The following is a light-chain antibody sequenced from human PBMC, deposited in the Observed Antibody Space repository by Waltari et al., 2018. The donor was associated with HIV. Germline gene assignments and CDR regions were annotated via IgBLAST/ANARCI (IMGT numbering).Light chain of an antibody. J-gene: IGKJ3*01. CDR1: QSVGSY. V-gene: IGKV3-11*01. Sequence: EIVLTQSPATLSLSPGERATLSCRASQSVGSYLAWYQQKRGQVPRLLIYEASNRATGIPARFSGSGSGTDFTLTISSLEPEDFAVYYCQQRSNWLFTFGPGTKVDIK. CDR2: EAS. CDR3: QQRSNWLFT.